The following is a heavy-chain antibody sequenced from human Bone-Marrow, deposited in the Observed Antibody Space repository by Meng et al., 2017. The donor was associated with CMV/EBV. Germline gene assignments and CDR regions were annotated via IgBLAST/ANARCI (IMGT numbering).Heavy chain of an antibody. D-gene: IGHD3-3*01. J-gene: IGHJ4*02. CDR1: GGSISSYH. CDR2: IYYSGST. V-gene: IGHV4-59*01. CDR3: ARWGGFLEWLLLAY. Sequence: SETLSLTCTVSGGSISSYHWSWIRQPPGKGLEWIGYIYYSGSTNYTPSRKSRVTISVDTSKNQFTLKLSSVTDADTAVYYCARWGGFLEWLLLAYWGQGTVVTVSS.